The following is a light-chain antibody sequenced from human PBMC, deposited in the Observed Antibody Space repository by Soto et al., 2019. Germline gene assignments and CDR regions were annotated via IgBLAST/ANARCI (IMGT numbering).Light chain of an antibody. CDR2: DAS. CDR3: QQYDSFPYT. J-gene: IGKJ2*01. Sequence: DIQMTQSPSSLSASVGDRVTITCRASQHITNYLNWYLQKPGKAPTLLIYDASNLETGVPSRFSGSGSGTDFTLTIRSPQPEDVGTFYCQQYDSFPYTFGQGTRLEMK. V-gene: IGKV1-33*01. CDR1: QHITNY.